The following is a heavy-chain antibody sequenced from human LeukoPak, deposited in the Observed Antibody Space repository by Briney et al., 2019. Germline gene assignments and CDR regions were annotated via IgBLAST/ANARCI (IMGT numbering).Heavy chain of an antibody. Sequence: PGGSLRLSCSASGFTFSDYWMMWVRQAPGKGLEWVGNIRQDDSEKNYVDSVKGRFTISRDNAKSSLYLQMNSLRAEDTAIYYCATARKVGTWDPRFNYWGQGTLVTVSS. CDR1: GFTFSDYW. D-gene: IGHD4-23*01. CDR3: ATARKVGTWDPRFNY. CDR2: IRQDDSEK. J-gene: IGHJ4*02. V-gene: IGHV3-7*01.